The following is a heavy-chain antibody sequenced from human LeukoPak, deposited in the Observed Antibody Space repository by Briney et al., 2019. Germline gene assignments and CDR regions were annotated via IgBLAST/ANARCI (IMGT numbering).Heavy chain of an antibody. V-gene: IGHV3-48*03. CDR1: GFTFSSYE. CDR3: ARPYSYASFDI. CDR2: ISSSGSTI. Sequence: GGSLRLPCAASGFTFSSYEMNWVRQAPGKGLEWVSYISSSGSTIYYADSVKGRFTISRDNAKNSLYLQMNSLRAEDTAVYYCARPYSYASFDIWGQGTMVTVSS. J-gene: IGHJ3*02. D-gene: IGHD5-18*01.